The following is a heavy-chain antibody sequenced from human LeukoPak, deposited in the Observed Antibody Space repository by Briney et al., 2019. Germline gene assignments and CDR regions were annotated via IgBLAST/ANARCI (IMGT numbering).Heavy chain of an antibody. CDR1: GGSIRSYY. Sequence: SETLSLTCSVAGGSIRSYYWSWIRQSPGKGLEWIGYIYYTGNTHYDPSLQSRVTMSVDTSKNQFSLRLTSVTAADTAIYYCARRAMITEYYFFYIHVWGTGTTVTVSS. CDR3: ARRAMITEYYFFYIHV. V-gene: IGHV4-59*08. CDR2: IYYTGNT. D-gene: IGHD3-16*01. J-gene: IGHJ6*03.